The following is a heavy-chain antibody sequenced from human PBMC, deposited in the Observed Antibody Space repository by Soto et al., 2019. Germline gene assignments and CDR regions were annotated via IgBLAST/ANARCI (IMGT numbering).Heavy chain of an antibody. D-gene: IGHD1-1*01. CDR2: INPSGGGT. Sequence: ASVKVSCKASGYTFTAYHMHWVRQAPGQGLEWMGIINPSGGGTSYAQRFQGRITVTRDTSTSTVFMELSSLTSEDTAVYYCARSEISGTYCFDYWGQGTLVTVSS. J-gene: IGHJ4*02. CDR3: ARSEISGTYCFDY. V-gene: IGHV1-46*03. CDR1: GYTFTAYH.